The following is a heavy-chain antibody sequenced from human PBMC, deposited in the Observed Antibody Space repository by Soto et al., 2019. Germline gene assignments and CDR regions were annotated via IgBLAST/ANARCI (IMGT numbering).Heavy chain of an antibody. V-gene: IGHV1-69*06. D-gene: IGHD2-2*02. Sequence: GASVKVSCKASGGTFSSYAISWVRQAPGQGLEWMGGIIPIFGTANYAQKFQGRVTITADKSTSTAYMELSSLRSEDTAVYYCARMHDCSRTSCYRVLEYYGMYCCRQGTTVPVS. J-gene: IGHJ6*02. CDR2: IIPIFGTA. CDR3: ARMHDCSRTSCYRVLEYYGMYC. CDR1: GGTFSSYA.